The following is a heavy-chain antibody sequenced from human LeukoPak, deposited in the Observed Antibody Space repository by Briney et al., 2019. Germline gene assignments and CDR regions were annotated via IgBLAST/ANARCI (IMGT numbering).Heavy chain of an antibody. V-gene: IGHV1-46*01. J-gene: IGHJ4*02. CDR3: AREIGPIQLHLWGSAFDS. D-gene: IGHD5-18*01. CDR1: GYTFTNYY. Sequence: GASVKVSCKASGYTFTNYYIHWVRRAPGQGLEWMGIINPSGGSTSYAQKFQGRVTMTRDTSTSTVYMELSSLRSEDTAVYYCAREIGPIQLHLWGSAFDSWGQGTLVTVSS. CDR2: INPSGGST.